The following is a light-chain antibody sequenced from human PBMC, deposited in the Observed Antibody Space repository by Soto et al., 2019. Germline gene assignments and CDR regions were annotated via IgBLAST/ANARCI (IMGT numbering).Light chain of an antibody. CDR3: QQYGSSPPSVT. CDR2: GAS. CDR1: QSVSSAY. V-gene: IGKV3-20*01. Sequence: IVLTQSPGTLSLSPGERVTLSCRASQSVSSAYLAWYQQKRGQAPRLLIYGASNRATGIPDRFSGSVCGTDFTLTISRLEPEDFAVYYCQQYGSSPPSVTFGQGTRLEI. J-gene: IGKJ5*01.